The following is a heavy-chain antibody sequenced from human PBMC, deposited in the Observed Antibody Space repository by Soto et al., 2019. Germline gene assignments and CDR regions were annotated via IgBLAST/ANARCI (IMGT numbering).Heavy chain of an antibody. V-gene: IGHV3-30-3*01. D-gene: IGHD3-3*01. CDR1: GFTFSSYA. CDR2: ISYDGSNK. CDR3: ARDPVLSYAFWSGWYFDY. J-gene: IGHJ4*02. Sequence: QVQLVESGRGVVQPGRSLRLSCAASGFTFSSYAMYWVRQAPGKGLEWVAVISYDGSNKYYADSVKGRFTISRDNSKNTLYLQMNSLRAEDTAVYYCARDPVLSYAFWSGWYFDYWGQGTLVTVSS.